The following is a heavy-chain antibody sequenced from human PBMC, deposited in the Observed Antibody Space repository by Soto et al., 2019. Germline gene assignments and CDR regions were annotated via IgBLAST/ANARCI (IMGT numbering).Heavy chain of an antibody. V-gene: IGHV3-23*01. J-gene: IGHJ4*02. CDR3: VKGEYYYDSSGYYPFDY. CDR1: GFTFMNYA. CDR2: VRGSGDIT. D-gene: IGHD3-22*01. Sequence: QPGGSLRLSCVASGFTFMNYAMSWVRQAPGKGLEWVSGVRGSGDITKYIDSVKGRFTISRDNSKNTLYLQMSSLRAEDTAVYYCVKGEYYYDSSGYYPFDYWGQGTLVTVSS.